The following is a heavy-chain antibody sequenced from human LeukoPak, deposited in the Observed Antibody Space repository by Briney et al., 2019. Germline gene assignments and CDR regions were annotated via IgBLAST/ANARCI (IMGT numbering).Heavy chain of an antibody. J-gene: IGHJ4*02. CDR1: GGSFSGYY. V-gene: IGHV4-34*01. Sequence: SETLSLTCAVYGGSFSGYYWSWIRQPSGKGLEWIGEINHSGSTNYNPSLKSRVTISVDTSKNQFSLKLSSVTAADTAVYYCARGVVAHDYWGQGTLVTVSS. CDR3: ARGVVAHDY. CDR2: INHSGST. D-gene: IGHD2-15*01.